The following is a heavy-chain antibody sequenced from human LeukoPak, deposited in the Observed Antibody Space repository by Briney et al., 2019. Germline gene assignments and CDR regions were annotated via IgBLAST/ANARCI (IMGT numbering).Heavy chain of an antibody. CDR2: INPSGGST. D-gene: IGHD3-22*01. CDR1: GYTFTSYY. J-gene: IGHJ4*02. V-gene: IGHV1-46*01. Sequence: ASVKVSCKASGYTFTSYYMHWVRQAAGQGLEWMGIINPSGGSTSYAQKFQGRVTMTRDTSTSTVYMELSSLRSEDTAVYYCARETYYYDSSGYSYDYWGQGTLVTVSS. CDR3: ARETYYYDSSGYSYDY.